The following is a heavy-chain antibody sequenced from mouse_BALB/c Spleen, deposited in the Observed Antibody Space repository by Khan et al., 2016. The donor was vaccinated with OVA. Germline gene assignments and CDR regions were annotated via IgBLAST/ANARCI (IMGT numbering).Heavy chain of an antibody. CDR1: GFSLTDYG. J-gene: IGHJ2*01. V-gene: IGHV2-6-5*01. Sequence: VKLMESGPGLVAPSQSLSITCTVSGFSLTDYGVSWIRQPPGKGLEWLGVIWGGGSTYYNSVLKSRLSISKDNSENLVFLKMNSLQTDDTAMYYYAKHLILYPYYFDYWGQGTTLTVSS. CDR3: AKHLILYPYYFDY. CDR2: IWGGGST.